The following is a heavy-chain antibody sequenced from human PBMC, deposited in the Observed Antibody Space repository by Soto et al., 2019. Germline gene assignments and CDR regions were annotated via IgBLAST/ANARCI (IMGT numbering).Heavy chain of an antibody. CDR1: GDSVSSNSAA. CDR2: TYYRSKWYN. CDR3: AREGIQLWLTNYYYYYGMDV. D-gene: IGHD5-18*01. V-gene: IGHV6-1*01. Sequence: SQTLSLTCAIPGDSVSSNSAAWNWIRQSPSRGLEWLGRTYYRSKWYNDYAVSVKSRITINPDTSKNQFSLQLNSVTPEDTAMYYCAREGIQLWLTNYYYYYGMDVWGQGTTVTVSS. J-gene: IGHJ6*02.